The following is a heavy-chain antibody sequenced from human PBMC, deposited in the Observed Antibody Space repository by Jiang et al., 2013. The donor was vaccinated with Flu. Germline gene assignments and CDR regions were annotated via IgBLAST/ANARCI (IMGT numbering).Heavy chain of an antibody. V-gene: IGHV4-34*01. CDR3: ARRPDYGDWHDY. CDR1: GGSFSGYY. J-gene: IGHJ4*02. CDR2: INHSGST. Sequence: LLKPSETLSLTCAVYGGSFSGYYWSWIRQPPGRGLEWIGEINHSGSTNYNPSLKSRVTISVDTSKNQFSLKLSSVTAADTAVYYCARRPDYGDWHDYWGQGTLVTVSS. D-gene: IGHD4-17*01.